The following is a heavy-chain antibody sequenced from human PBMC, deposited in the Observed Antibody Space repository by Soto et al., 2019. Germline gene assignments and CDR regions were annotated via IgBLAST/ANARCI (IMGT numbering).Heavy chain of an antibody. CDR1: GFTFSSYG. D-gene: IGHD2-2*01. Sequence: GGSLRLSCAASGFTFSSYGMHWVRQAPGKGLEWVAVISYDESNKYYADSVKGRFTISRDNSKNTLYLQMNSLRAEDTAVYYCAKMSSTDSYDPVFFWGQGTLVTVSS. CDR3: AKMSSTDSYDPVFF. V-gene: IGHV3-30*18. J-gene: IGHJ4*02. CDR2: ISYDESNK.